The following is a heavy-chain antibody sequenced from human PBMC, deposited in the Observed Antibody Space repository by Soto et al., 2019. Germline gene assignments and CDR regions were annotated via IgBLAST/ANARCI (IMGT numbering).Heavy chain of an antibody. CDR2: IYHSGST. J-gene: IGHJ4*02. D-gene: IGHD6-19*01. CDR3: ARVVGSSGWDY. V-gene: IGHV4-38-2*01. Sequence: SETLSLTCAVSGYSISSGYYWGLIRQPPGKGLEWIGGIYHSGSTYYNPSLKSRVTISVDTSKNQFSLKLSSVTAADTAVYYCARVVGSSGWDYWGQGTLVTVSS. CDR1: GYSISSGYY.